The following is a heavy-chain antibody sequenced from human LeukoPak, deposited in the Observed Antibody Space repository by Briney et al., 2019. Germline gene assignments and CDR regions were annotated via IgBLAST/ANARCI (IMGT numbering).Heavy chain of an antibody. V-gene: IGHV1-69*04. Sequence: GASVKVSCKASGDTFIPYTFSWVRQAPEQGLEWIGRMIPSLDVANYAQKFQGRVTLSADRDTATTYMEVTSLRSEDTAMYYCARDHCSPGTCLGGHWGQGTLVTVSS. J-gene: IGHJ4*02. D-gene: IGHD2-15*01. CDR2: MIPSLDVA. CDR1: GDTFIPYT. CDR3: ARDHCSPGTCLGGH.